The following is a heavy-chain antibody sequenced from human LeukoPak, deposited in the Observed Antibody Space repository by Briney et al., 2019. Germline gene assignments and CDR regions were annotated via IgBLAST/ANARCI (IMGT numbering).Heavy chain of an antibody. Sequence: ASVKVSCKASGYTFTSYYIHWVRQAPGQGLEWMGIINPSGGSTSYARNFPGRVTMTRDTSTSTVYMELSSLRSEDTAVYYCARGPLRYFDWLPFDYWGQGTLVTVSS. V-gene: IGHV1-46*01. J-gene: IGHJ4*02. CDR3: ARGPLRYFDWLPFDY. D-gene: IGHD3-9*01. CDR1: GYTFTSYY. CDR2: INPSGGST.